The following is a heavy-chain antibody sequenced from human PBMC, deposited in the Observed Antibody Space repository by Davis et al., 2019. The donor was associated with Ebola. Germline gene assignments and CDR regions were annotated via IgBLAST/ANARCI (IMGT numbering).Heavy chain of an antibody. D-gene: IGHD3-10*01. Sequence: ASVKVSCKVSDYTLREISMHWVRQAPGIRLEWMGNFNPEDGESIYAQKFQGRVTMTEDTFTNTAYMELSSLRSENTAVYYCTVGGIGGMGDYWGQGTLVTVSS. CDR3: TVGGIGGMGDY. CDR2: FNPEDGES. J-gene: IGHJ4*02. CDR1: DYTLREIS. V-gene: IGHV1-24*01.